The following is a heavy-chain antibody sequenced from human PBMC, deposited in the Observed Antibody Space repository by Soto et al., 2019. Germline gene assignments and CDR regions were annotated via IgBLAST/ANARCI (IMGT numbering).Heavy chain of an antibody. D-gene: IGHD4-17*01. CDR3: ARDSYGDYSFDY. CDR1: GGSISSYY. J-gene: IGHJ4*02. CDR2: IYYSGST. V-gene: IGHV4-59*01. Sequence: ETLSLTCTVSGGSISSYYWSWIRQPPGKGLEWIGYIYYSGSTNYNPSLKSRVTISVDTSKNQFSLKLSSVTAADTAVYYCARDSYGDYSFDYWGQGTLVTVSS.